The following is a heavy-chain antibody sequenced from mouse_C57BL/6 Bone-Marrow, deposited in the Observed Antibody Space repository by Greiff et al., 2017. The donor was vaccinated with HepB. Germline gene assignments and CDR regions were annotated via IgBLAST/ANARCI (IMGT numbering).Heavy chain of an antibody. Sequence: VQLQQPGAELVKPGASVKMSFTSYWITWVKQRPGQGLEWIGDIYTGSGSTNYNEKFKGKATLTVDTSSSTAYMQLSSLTSEDSAVYYCATGYYYAGYWGQGTTLTVSS. D-gene: IGHD1-1*01. CDR3: ATGYYYAGY. CDR1: TSYW. J-gene: IGHJ2*01. CDR2: IYTGSGST. V-gene: IGHV1-55*01.